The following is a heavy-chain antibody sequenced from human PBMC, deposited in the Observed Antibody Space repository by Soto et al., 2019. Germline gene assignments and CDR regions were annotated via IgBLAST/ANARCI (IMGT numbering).Heavy chain of an antibody. CDR1: GYTFTTYY. CDR3: ARLLAPYCGGDCYSGFDN. Sequence: ASVKVSCKASGYTFTTYYMHWVRQAPGQGLEWMGVIDPSGGRTNYAQKFQGRVTMTRETSTSKVYMELSSLRSEDTAVYYCARLLAPYCGGDCYSGFDNWGQGTQVTVSS. J-gene: IGHJ4*02. D-gene: IGHD2-21*02. V-gene: IGHV1-46*01. CDR2: IDPSGGRT.